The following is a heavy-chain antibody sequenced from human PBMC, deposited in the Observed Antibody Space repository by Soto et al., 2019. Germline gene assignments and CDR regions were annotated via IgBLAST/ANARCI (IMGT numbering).Heavy chain of an antibody. D-gene: IGHD4-17*01. CDR1: GYSFTSYY. J-gene: IGHJ3*02. CDR2: INPSGGST. V-gene: IGHV1-46*01. Sequence: RXSGKVSCNTTGYSFTSYYMHWVRRATGQGLEWMGIINPSGGSTSYAQKFQGRVTMTRDTSTSTAYMELSSLRSEDTAVYYCASLGLYGDSDAFDIWGQGTMVTVSS. CDR3: ASLGLYGDSDAFDI.